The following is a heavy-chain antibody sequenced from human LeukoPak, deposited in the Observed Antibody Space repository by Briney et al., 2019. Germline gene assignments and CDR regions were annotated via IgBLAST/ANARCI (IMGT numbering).Heavy chain of an antibody. D-gene: IGHD2-2*01. CDR1: GFTFSSYE. V-gene: IGHV3-48*03. Sequence: GGSLRLSCVASGFTFSSYEMNWVRQAPGKGLEWVSYISNSGSVVYYADSVRGRFTISRDNAKNSLYLQMDSLRAEDTAVYYCARRYCSTATCSRGMDVWGQGTTVTVSS. CDR2: ISNSGSVV. J-gene: IGHJ6*02. CDR3: ARRYCSTATCSRGMDV.